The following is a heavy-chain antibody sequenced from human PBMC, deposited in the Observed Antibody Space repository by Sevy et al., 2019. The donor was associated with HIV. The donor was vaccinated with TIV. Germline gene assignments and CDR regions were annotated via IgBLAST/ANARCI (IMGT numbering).Heavy chain of an antibody. CDR1: GFTLSSHG. V-gene: IGHV3-33*01. Sequence: GGSLRLSCVASGFTLSSHGMHWVRQAPGKGLEWVSLIWYDGSHKFYADSVKGRFTISRDNSKNTLYLKMNSLRAEDTAVYYCARTFDFWSTYYTGSYYYYGMDVWGQGTTVTVSS. J-gene: IGHJ6*02. CDR3: ARTFDFWSTYYTGSYYYYGMDV. D-gene: IGHD3-3*01. CDR2: IWYDGSHK.